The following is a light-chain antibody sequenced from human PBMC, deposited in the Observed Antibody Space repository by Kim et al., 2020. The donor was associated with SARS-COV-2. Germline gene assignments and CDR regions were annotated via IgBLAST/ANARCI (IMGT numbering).Light chain of an antibody. CDR2: GAS. CDR1: QSVDSGR. J-gene: IGKJ1*01. CDR3: QQYAASRT. Sequence: PGEGATLSCRASQSVDSGRLAWYQQKPGQPPRLLIYGASTRATGIPNRFSGSGSGTDFTLTISRLEPEDFAVYYCQQYAASRTFGQGTKVDIK. V-gene: IGKV3-20*01.